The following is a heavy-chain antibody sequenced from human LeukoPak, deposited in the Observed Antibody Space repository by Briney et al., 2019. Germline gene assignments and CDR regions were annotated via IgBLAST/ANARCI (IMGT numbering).Heavy chain of an antibody. Sequence: TGGSLRLSCAASGFTFSSYAMSWVRQAPGKGLEWVSAISGSGGSTYYADSVKGRFTISRDNSKNTLYLQMNSLRAEDTAVYYCAKALLPYGTGFFETWGQGPRVTVSS. CDR3: AKALLPYGTGFFET. J-gene: IGHJ5*02. V-gene: IGHV3-23*01. CDR1: GFTFSSYA. D-gene: IGHD6-25*01. CDR2: ISGSGGST.